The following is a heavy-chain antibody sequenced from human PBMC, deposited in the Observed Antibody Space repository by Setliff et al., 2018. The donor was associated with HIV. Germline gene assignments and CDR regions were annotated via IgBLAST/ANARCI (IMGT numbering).Heavy chain of an antibody. V-gene: IGHV1-2*04. J-gene: IGHJ4*02. Sequence: EASVKVSCKASGYAFTGYYIHWVRQAPGQGLEWMGRINPNSGGTNYAQKFQGWVTMTRDTSISTAYMELSRLRSDDTAVYYCARSQGIVPAAPLWYWGQGTLVTVSS. D-gene: IGHD2-2*01. CDR2: INPNSGGT. CDR1: GYAFTGYY. CDR3: ARSQGIVPAAPLWY.